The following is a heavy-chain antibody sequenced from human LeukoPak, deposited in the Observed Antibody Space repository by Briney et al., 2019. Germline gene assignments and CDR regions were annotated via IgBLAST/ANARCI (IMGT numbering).Heavy chain of an antibody. V-gene: IGHV1-69*04. J-gene: IGHJ4*02. CDR2: IIPILGIA. CDR3: ARNGKYYYDSSGSIDY. D-gene: IGHD3-22*01. Sequence: ASVKVSCEASGGTFSSYAISWVRQAPGQGLEWMGRIIPILGIANYAQKFQGRVTITADKSTSTAYMELSSLRSEDTAVYYCARNGKYYYDSSGSIDYWGQGTLVTVSS. CDR1: GGTFSSYA.